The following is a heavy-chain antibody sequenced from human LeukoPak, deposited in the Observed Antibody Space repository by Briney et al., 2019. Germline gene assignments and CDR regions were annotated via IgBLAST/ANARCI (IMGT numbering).Heavy chain of an antibody. D-gene: IGHD6-19*01. J-gene: IGHJ4*02. CDR1: GPSVGTSA. CDR2: MWGNGLQT. V-gene: IGHV3-23*01. CDR3: GKVASERDSSDYFIAFVY. Sequence: PGGPPTLSWSPSGPSVGTSAAASVRPLPGEGLEWVSTMWGNGLQTFYADDVKRRFSVSRDNSKNNVYLQMVSLGADDSARYSCGKVASERDSSDYFIAFVYWGPGTLVTVAS.